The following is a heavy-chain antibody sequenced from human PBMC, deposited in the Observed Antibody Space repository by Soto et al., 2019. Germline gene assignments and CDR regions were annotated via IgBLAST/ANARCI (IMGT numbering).Heavy chain of an antibody. J-gene: IGHJ4*02. Sequence: RLSCAGSGFTFDDHTLHWVRQIPGKGLEWVSLITWDGGSTFYADSVKGRFTISRDNNKDFVYLQMNSLRTDDTAVYYCAKEKDRVFDYWGQGTPVTVSS. CDR3: AKEKDRVFDY. CDR2: ITWDGGST. CDR1: GFTFDDHT. V-gene: IGHV3-43*01.